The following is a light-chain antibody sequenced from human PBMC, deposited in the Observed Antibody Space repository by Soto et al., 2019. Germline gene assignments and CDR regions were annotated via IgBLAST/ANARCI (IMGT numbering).Light chain of an antibody. V-gene: IGKV1-5*01. Sequence: DTQMTQSPSTLSASVGDRVTITCRASQSVSSWLAWYQQKPGKAPKLLIYDASSLESGVPSRFSGSGSGTEFTLTISSLQPDDFATYYCQHYKSYFFTFGPGTKVEIK. J-gene: IGKJ3*01. CDR2: DAS. CDR3: QHYKSYFFT. CDR1: QSVSSW.